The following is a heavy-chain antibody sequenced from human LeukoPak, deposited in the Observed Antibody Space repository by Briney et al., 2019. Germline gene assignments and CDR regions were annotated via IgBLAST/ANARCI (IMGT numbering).Heavy chain of an antibody. CDR3: AKDCDYDILTGYARWFDY. CDR2: ISGSGGST. CDR1: GFTFSSYG. J-gene: IGHJ4*02. D-gene: IGHD3-9*01. V-gene: IGHV3-23*01. Sequence: GGSLRLSCAASGFTFSSYGMSWVRQAPGKGLEWVSAISGSGGSTYYADSVKGRFTISRDNSKNTLYLQMNSLRGEDTAVYYCAKDCDYDILTGYARWFDYWGQGTLVTISS.